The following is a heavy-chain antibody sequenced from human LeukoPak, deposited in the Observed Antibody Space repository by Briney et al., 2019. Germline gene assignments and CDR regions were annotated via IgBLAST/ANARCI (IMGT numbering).Heavy chain of an antibody. CDR2: INPNSGGT. D-gene: IGHD2-2*01. V-gene: IGHV1-2*02. CDR1: GYTFTGYY. Sequence: ASVKVSCKASGYTFTGYYMHWVRQAPGQGLEWMGWINPNSGGTNYAQKFQGRVTMTRDTSISTAYMELSRLRSDDTAVYYCARDRGIVVVPAAMTHNWFDPWGHGTLVTVSS. CDR3: ARDRGIVVVPAAMTHNWFDP. J-gene: IGHJ5*02.